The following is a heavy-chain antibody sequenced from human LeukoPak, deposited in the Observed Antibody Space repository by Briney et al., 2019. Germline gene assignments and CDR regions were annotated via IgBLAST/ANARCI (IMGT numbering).Heavy chain of an antibody. D-gene: IGHD1-26*01. J-gene: IGHJ4*02. Sequence: SETLSLTCTASGGSISSYYWSWIRQPPGKGLEWIGYIYTSGSTNYNPSLKSRVTISVDTSKNQFSLKLSSVTAADTAVYYCARSGGSYGFFHYWGQGTLVTVSS. V-gene: IGHV4-4*09. CDR1: GGSISSYY. CDR3: ARSGGSYGFFHY. CDR2: IYTSGST.